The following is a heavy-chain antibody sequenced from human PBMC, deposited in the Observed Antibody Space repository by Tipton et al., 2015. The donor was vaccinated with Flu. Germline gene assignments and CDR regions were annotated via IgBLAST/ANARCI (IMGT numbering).Heavy chain of an antibody. V-gene: IGHV1-2*02. D-gene: IGHD3-22*01. CDR1: GYTFTDYY. J-gene: IGHJ6*02. Sequence: QLVQSGAEMMKPGASVKVSCKASGYTFTDYYIHWVRQAPGQGLEWMGWVNTNTGGINYAQKFQGRVTMTRDTSITTAHMELRSLRSDDTAVYFCARERDYFDSRGFYPDSYGMDVWGQGTTVTVSS. CDR3: ARERDYFDSRGFYPDSYGMDV. CDR2: VNTNTGGI.